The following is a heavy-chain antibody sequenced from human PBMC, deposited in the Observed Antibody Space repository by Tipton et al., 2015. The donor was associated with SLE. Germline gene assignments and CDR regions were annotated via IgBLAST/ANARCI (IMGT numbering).Heavy chain of an antibody. J-gene: IGHJ4*02. Sequence: TLSLTCTVSGGSISSGGYYWSWIRQHPGKGLEWIGYIYYSGSTYYNPSLKSRVTISVDTSKNQFSLKLSSVTAADTAVYYCARDLNDYGDYGVDYWGQGTLVTVSS. CDR1: GGSISSGGYY. V-gene: IGHV4-31*03. CDR2: IYYSGST. CDR3: ARDLNDYGDYGVDY. D-gene: IGHD4-17*01.